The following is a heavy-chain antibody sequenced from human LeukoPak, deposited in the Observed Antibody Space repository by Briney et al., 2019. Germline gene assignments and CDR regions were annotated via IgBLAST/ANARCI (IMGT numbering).Heavy chain of an antibody. J-gene: IGHJ4*02. Sequence: SETLSLTCTVSGGSISSSSYYWGWIRQPPGKGLEWIGSIYYSGSTYYNPSLKSRVTISVDTSKNQFSLKLSSVTAADTAVYYCARVPYYDSSSIWFDYWGQGTLVTVSS. CDR3: ARVPYYDSSSIWFDY. V-gene: IGHV4-39*07. CDR2: IYYSGST. D-gene: IGHD3-22*01. CDR1: GGSISSSSYY.